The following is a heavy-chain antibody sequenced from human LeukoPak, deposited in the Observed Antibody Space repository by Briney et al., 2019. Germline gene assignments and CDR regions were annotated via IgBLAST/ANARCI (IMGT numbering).Heavy chain of an antibody. V-gene: IGHV3-30*18. CDR2: ISYDGSNK. Sequence: GGSLRLSCAASGFTFSSYGMHWVRQAPGKGLEWVAVISYDGSNKYYADSVKGRFTISRDNSKNTLYLQMNSLRAGDTAVYYCAKDLGKYCSSTSCYSNFDYWGQGTLVTVSS. CDR1: GFTFSSYG. CDR3: AKDLGKYCSSTSCYSNFDY. J-gene: IGHJ4*02. D-gene: IGHD2-2*01.